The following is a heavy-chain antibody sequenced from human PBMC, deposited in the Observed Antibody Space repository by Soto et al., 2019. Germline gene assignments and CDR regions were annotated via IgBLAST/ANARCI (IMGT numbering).Heavy chain of an antibody. CDR3: AREEAAAFDY. J-gene: IGHJ4*02. CDR2: IYHSGST. D-gene: IGHD6-13*01. CDR1: GGSISSGGYS. V-gene: IGHV4-30-2*01. Sequence: QLQLQESGSGLVKPSQTLSLTCAVSGGSISSGGYSWSWIRQPPGKALEWIGYIYHSGSTYYTPSLKSRVTTSVDRSKNQFSLKLSAVTAADTAVYYCAREEAAAFDYWGQGTLVTVSS.